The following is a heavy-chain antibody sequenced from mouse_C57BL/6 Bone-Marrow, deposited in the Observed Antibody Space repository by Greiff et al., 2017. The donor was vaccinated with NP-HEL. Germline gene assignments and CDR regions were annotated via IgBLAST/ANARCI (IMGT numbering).Heavy chain of an antibody. V-gene: IGHV7-3*01. J-gene: IGHJ4*01. Sequence: EVQLQESGGGLVQPGGSLSLSCAASGFTFTDYYMSWVRQPPGKALEWLGFIRNKANGYTTEYSVSVKGRFTISRDNYQSILYHQMNALRTEDNAAYYYARSYYGTIYAMDYWGQGTSVTVSS. CDR3: ARSYYGTIYAMDY. D-gene: IGHD2-10*01. CDR1: GFTFTDYY. CDR2: IRNKANGYTT.